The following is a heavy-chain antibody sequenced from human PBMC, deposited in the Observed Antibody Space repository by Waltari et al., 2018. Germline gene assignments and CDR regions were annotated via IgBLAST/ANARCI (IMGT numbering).Heavy chain of an antibody. J-gene: IGHJ5*02. CDR3: ARDAVGATGWFDP. CDR1: GYTFTGYY. Sequence: QVQLVQSGAEVKKPGASVKVSCKASGYTFTGYYMHWVRQAPGQGLEWMGRINPNSGGTNYAQKFQGRVTMTRDPSISTAYMELSRLRSDDTAVYYCARDAVGATGWFDPWGQGTLVTVSS. V-gene: IGHV1-2*06. D-gene: IGHD1-26*01. CDR2: INPNSGGT.